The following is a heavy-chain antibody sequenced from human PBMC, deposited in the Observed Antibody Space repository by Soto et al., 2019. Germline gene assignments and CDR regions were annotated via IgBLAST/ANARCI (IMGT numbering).Heavy chain of an antibody. J-gene: IGHJ4*02. CDR3: ARSKGGYSNYDY. V-gene: IGHV2-70*11. Sequence: SGPTLVNPTQTLTLTCTLSGFSLSTSGMCVSWIRQPPGKALEWLARIDWDDDKYYSTSLKTRLTISKDTSKNQVVLTMTNMDPVDTATYYCARSKGGYSNYDYWGQGTLVTVSS. D-gene: IGHD4-4*01. CDR2: IDWDDDK. CDR1: GFSLSTSGMC.